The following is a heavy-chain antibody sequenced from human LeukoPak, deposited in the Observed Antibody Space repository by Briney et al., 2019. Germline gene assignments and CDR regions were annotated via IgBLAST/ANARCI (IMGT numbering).Heavy chain of an antibody. CDR3: AIQKADLITMVRGIIAF. Sequence: GGSLRLSCAASGFTFSSYAMTWVRQAPGKGLEWVANIKPDGTENYYVDSVKGRFTISRDNAKNSLYLQMNGPRAEDTAVYYCAIQKADLITMVRGIIAFWGQGTLVTVSS. CDR2: IKPDGTEN. D-gene: IGHD3-10*01. J-gene: IGHJ1*01. CDR1: GFTFSSYA. V-gene: IGHV3-7*01.